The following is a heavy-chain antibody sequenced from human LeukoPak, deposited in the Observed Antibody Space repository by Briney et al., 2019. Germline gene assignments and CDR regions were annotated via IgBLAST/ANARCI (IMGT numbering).Heavy chain of an antibody. Sequence: PGGSLRLSCAASGFTFSSHWMHWVRQAPGKGLVWVSCIDAEGSGTTYVDSVKGRFTISRDNAKSTLYLQMYSLRAEDTAVYYCARGSGEGATDYWGQGTLVTVSS. CDR1: GFTFSSHW. J-gene: IGHJ4*02. CDR2: IDAEGSGT. CDR3: ARGSGEGATDY. V-gene: IGHV3-74*01. D-gene: IGHD1-26*01.